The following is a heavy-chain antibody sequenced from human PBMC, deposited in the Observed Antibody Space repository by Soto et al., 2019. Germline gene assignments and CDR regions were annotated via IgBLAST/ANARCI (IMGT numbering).Heavy chain of an antibody. CDR3: ARRYSSGWYYFDY. V-gene: IGHV3-7*01. D-gene: IGHD6-19*01. Sequence: GGSLRLSCAASGFTFSSYWMSWVRQAPGKGLEWVANIKQDGSEKYYVDSVKGRFTISRDNAKNSLYLQMNSLRAEDTAVYYCARRYSSGWYYFDYWGQGTLVTVSS. CDR2: IKQDGSEK. J-gene: IGHJ4*02. CDR1: GFTFSSYW.